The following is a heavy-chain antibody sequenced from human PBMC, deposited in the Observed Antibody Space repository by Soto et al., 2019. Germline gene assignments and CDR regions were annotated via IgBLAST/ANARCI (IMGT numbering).Heavy chain of an antibody. CDR1: GFTFSSYA. CDR2: ISYDGSNK. J-gene: IGHJ6*01. D-gene: IGHD1-26*01. V-gene: IGHV3-30-3*01. CDR3: ARGVYEWELRWGMDV. Sequence: QVQLVESGGGVVQPGRSLRLSCAASGFTFSSYAMHWVRQAPGKGLEWVAVISYDGSNKYYADSVKGRFTISRDNSKNTLYLQMSSLRAEDTAVYYCARGVYEWELRWGMDVW.